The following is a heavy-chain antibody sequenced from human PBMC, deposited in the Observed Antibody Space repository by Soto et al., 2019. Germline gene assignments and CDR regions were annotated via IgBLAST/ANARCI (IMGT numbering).Heavy chain of an antibody. J-gene: IGHJ6*03. D-gene: IGHD2-2*01. V-gene: IGHV4-34*01. CDR3: ARVTDYCSSTSCYGANGHYYYYMDV. CDR1: GGSFSGYY. Sequence: PSETLSLTCAVYGGSFSGYYWSWIRQPPGKGLEWIGEINHSGSTNYNPSLKSRVTISVDTSKNQFSLKLSSVTAADTAVYYCARVTDYCSSTSCYGANGHYYYYMDVWGKGTTVTVSS. CDR2: INHSGST.